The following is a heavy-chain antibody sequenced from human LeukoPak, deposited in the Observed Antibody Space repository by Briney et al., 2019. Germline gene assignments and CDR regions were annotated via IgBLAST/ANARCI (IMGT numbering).Heavy chain of an antibody. CDR1: GGSISSYY. D-gene: IGHD3-16*01. Sequence: SQTLSLTCAVSGGSISSYYWSWIRQPPGKGLEWIGYIYYSGSTNYNPSLKSRVTISVDTSKNQFSLKLSSVTAADTAVYYCARHREEGDLDFDYWGQGTLVTVSS. V-gene: IGHV4-59*08. J-gene: IGHJ4*02. CDR3: ARHREEGDLDFDY. CDR2: IYYSGST.